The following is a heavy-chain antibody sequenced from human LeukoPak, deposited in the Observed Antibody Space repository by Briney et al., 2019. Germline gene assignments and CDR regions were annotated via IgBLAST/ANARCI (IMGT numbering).Heavy chain of an antibody. CDR3: ARSYHGSGSYYSFDY. CDR2: IYYSDVT. V-gene: IGHV4-59*08. J-gene: IGHJ4*02. Sequence: SETLSLTCTVSGGSISNYYWNWIRQPPGKGLEWIGYIYYSDVTKYNPSVKNRVTISLDTSKNHFSLILSSVTAADTAVYYCARSYHGSGSYYSFDYWGQGTLVTVSS. D-gene: IGHD3-10*01. CDR1: GGSISNYY.